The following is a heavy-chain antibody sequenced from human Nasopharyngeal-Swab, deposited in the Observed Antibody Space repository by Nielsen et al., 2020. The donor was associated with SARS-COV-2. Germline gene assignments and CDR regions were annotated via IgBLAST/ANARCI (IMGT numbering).Heavy chain of an antibody. CDR2: ISAYNGDT. CDR1: GYTFTSYG. Sequence: ASVKVSCKASGYTFTSYGISWVRQAPGQGLEWMGWISAYNGDTDHAQRLQGRVTMTTETSTSTAYMELRSLRSDDTAVYYCARQDRSGWYVDYWGQGTPVTVSS. CDR3: ARQDRSGWYVDY. J-gene: IGHJ4*02. D-gene: IGHD6-19*01. V-gene: IGHV1-18*01.